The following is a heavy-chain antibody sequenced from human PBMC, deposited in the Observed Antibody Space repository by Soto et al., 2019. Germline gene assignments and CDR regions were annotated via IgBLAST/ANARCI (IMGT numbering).Heavy chain of an antibody. J-gene: IGHJ6*02. D-gene: IGHD2-2*01. CDR1: GFTFSSYA. V-gene: IGHV3-30-3*01. Sequence: QVQLVESGGGVVQHGRSLRLSCAASGFTFSSYAMHWVRQAPGKGLEWVAVISYDGSNQYYADSVKGRFTISRDNSKNTLYLQMNSLRAEDTAVYYCARDLSVVVPAAGVYYYYYGMDVWGQGTTVTVSS. CDR2: ISYDGSNQ. CDR3: ARDLSVVVPAAGVYYYYYGMDV.